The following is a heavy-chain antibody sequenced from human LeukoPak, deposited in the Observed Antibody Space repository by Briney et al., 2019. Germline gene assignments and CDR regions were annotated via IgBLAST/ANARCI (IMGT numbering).Heavy chain of an antibody. V-gene: IGHV6-1*01. Sequence: SQTLSLTFAISGDSVSSNSAAWNWIRQSPSRGLEWLGRTYYRSKWYNDYAVSVKSRITINPDTSKNRFSLQLNSVTPEDTAVYYCARGEGSSSWYYYYYMDVWGKGTTVTVSS. CDR3: ARGEGSSSWYYYYYMDV. CDR1: GDSVSSNSAA. J-gene: IGHJ6*03. CDR2: TYYRSKWYN. D-gene: IGHD6-13*01.